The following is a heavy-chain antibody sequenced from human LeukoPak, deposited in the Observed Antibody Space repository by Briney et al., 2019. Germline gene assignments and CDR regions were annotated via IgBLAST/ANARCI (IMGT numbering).Heavy chain of an antibody. V-gene: IGHV4-59*01. D-gene: IGHD5-12*01. CDR2: IHYSGTT. CDR3: VRGIYSGYDRSFDS. Sequence: GSLRLSCAASGFTFSTYAMNWVRQAPGKGLEWIGYIHYSGTTNHNPSLKGRVTISVDTSKNQLSLKLTSVTAADTAVYYCVRGIYSGYDRSFDSWGQGTLVTVSS. J-gene: IGHJ4*02. CDR1: GFTFSTYA.